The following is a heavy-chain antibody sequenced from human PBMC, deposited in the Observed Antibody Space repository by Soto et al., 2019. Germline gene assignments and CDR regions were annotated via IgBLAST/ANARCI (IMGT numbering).Heavy chain of an antibody. J-gene: IGHJ4*02. CDR2: SRSYDDTK. V-gene: IGHV3-48*02. CDR3: ARDPPAVDY. CDR1: GFTFSSYS. Sequence: EVQLVDSGGGLVQPGGSLRLSCATSGFTFSSYSMNWVRQTPGKGLEGISYSRSYDDTKFYADSVKGRFTISRDNAKNSLYLQSNNLRDNATAVYYCARDPPAVDYWGQGTRVPVSS.